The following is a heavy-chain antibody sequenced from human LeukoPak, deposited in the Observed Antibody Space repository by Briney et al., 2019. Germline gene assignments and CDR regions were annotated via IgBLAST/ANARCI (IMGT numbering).Heavy chain of an antibody. CDR1: GFTFNNYE. V-gene: IGHV3-48*03. J-gene: IGHJ4*02. CDR3: ARDYGGSSPFDY. Sequence: PGGSLRLSCAASGFTFNNYETHWVRQAPGKGLEWVPYISSSGSTIYYADSVKGRFTISRDNAKNSLYLQVNSLRAEDTAVYYCARDYGGSSPFDYWGQGTLVTVSS. D-gene: IGHD4-23*01. CDR2: ISSSGSTI.